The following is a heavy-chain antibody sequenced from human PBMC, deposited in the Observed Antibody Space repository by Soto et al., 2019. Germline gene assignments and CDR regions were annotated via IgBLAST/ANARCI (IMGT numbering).Heavy chain of an antibody. J-gene: IGHJ5*02. V-gene: IGHV4-39*01. CDR1: GGSISGSTYY. CDR2: IFHSGST. Sequence: QLQLQESGSGLVKPSETLSLTCTVSGGSISGSTYYWGWIRQTPGKGLEWIGSIFHSGSTYYNPSLKRRVTISVDTSRNQFSLNLISVTAADTAVYYCARRGYSYGPLSWGQGTLVTVSS. CDR3: ARRGYSYGPLS. D-gene: IGHD5-18*01.